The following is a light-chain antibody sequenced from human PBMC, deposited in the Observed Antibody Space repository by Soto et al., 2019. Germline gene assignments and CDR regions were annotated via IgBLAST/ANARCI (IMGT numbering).Light chain of an antibody. CDR3: CSYAGSSTS. V-gene: IGLV2-23*01. CDR2: EGS. J-gene: IGLJ1*01. CDR1: SSDVGSYNL. Sequence: QSVLTQPVSVSGSPGQSITISCTGTSSDVGSYNLVSWYQQHPGKAPKLMIYEGSKRPSGVSNRFSGSKSGNTASLTISGLQAEDEADYYCCSYAGSSTSFGTGTKVTVL.